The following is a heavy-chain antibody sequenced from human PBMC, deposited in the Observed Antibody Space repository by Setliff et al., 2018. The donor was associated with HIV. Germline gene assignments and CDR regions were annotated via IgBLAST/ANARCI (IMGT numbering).Heavy chain of an antibody. Sequence: NPSETLSLTCTVSGDSINSGNYYWSWSRQHPGKGRACIGYIYYSGSSYYSPSLKSRVTISEDTSKNQFSLNMRSVTAADTAVYYCATSPAGEILGSRPFYCDYWGQGTLVTVSS. CDR2: IYYSGSS. J-gene: IGHJ4*02. CDR3: ATSPAGEILGSRPFYCDY. V-gene: IGHV4-31*03. CDR1: GDSINSGNYY. D-gene: IGHD3-10*01.